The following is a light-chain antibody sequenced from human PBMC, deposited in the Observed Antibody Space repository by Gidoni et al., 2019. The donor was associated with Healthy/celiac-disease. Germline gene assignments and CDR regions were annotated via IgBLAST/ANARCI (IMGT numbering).Light chain of an antibody. CDR2: WAS. Sequence: DIVMTQSPDSLAVSLGERATINCKSSQSVLYSSNNKNYLAWYQQKPGQPPELLIYWASTRESGVPDRFSGSGSGTDFTLTISSLQAEDVAVYYCQQYYSTLALTFGGGTKVEIK. CDR1: QSVLYSSNNKNY. J-gene: IGKJ4*01. CDR3: QQYYSTLALT. V-gene: IGKV4-1*01.